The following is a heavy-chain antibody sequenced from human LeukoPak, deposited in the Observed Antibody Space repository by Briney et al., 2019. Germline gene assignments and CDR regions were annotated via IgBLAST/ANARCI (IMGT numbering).Heavy chain of an antibody. CDR2: ISGSGSNT. Sequence: GGSLRLSCAASGFTFSSYAMSWVRQAPGEGLEWVSAISGSGSNTYYVDSVKGRFTISRDNSKNTLYLQMNSLRAEDTAIYYCAKDPDPMVRGVIFDYWGQGTLVTVSS. J-gene: IGHJ4*02. CDR3: AKDPDPMVRGVIFDY. V-gene: IGHV3-23*01. D-gene: IGHD3-10*01. CDR1: GFTFSSYA.